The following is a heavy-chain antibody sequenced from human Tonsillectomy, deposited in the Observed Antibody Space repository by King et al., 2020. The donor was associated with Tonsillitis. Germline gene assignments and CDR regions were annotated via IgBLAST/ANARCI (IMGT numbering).Heavy chain of an antibody. Sequence: QLVPSAAEVKKPGSSVQVSCEASGGTFSGYVIHWVRQAPGQGFEWMGRIVPLIDRTDYAQKFQGRLTITVDKSTSTTYMELGSLRSDDTAVYYCARSIGYPDSWGPGTLVSVSS. D-gene: IGHD2-15*01. CDR3: ARSIGYPDS. CDR2: IVPLIDRT. CDR1: GGTFSGYV. V-gene: IGHV1-69*09. J-gene: IGHJ4*02.